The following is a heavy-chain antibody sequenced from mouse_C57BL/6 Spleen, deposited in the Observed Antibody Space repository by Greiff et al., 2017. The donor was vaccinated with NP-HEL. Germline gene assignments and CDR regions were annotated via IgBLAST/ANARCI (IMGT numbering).Heavy chain of an antibody. J-gene: IGHJ2*01. CDR1: GYSITSGYY. Sequence: EVQLQESGPGLVKPSQSLSLTCSVTGYSITSGYYWNWIRQFPGNKLEWMGYISYDGSNNYNPSLKNRISITRDTSKNQFFLKLNSVTTEDTATYYCARGYGSSWGYFDCWGQGTTLTVSS. CDR2: ISYDGSN. D-gene: IGHD1-1*01. V-gene: IGHV3-6*01. CDR3: ARGYGSSWGYFDC.